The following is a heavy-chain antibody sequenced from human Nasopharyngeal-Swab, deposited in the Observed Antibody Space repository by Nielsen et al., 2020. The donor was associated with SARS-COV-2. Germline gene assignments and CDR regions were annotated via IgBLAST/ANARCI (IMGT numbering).Heavy chain of an antibody. CDR3: ARTLVTVAAFDY. J-gene: IGHJ4*02. V-gene: IGHV2-70*11. CDR1: GFSISTSPMC. CDR2: IDWDDDK. Sequence: SGPTPVTPTQTLTPTCTFSGFSISTSPMCVRWFLQPPGKTLEWLARIDWDDDKYYGTSLRTRLTISKDTSKNQVVLTMTNMDPVDTATYYCARTLVTVAAFDYWGQGTLVTVSS. D-gene: IGHD4-23*01.